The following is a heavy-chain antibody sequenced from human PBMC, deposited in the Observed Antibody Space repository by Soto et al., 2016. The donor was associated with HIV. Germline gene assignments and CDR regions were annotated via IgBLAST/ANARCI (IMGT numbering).Heavy chain of an antibody. Sequence: VQLVESGGGVVQPGRSLRLSCSASGFIFNVYDMHWVRQAPGKGLEWVALIRYDEINKDYADSVKGRFTISRDNSKNTLYLQMNSLIPDDTAMYYCDENDQRSLRCSSTNYFDFLGPGNPGHRLL. V-gene: IGHV3-33*08. D-gene: IGHD3-10*02. CDR3: DENDQRSLRCSSTNYFDF. CDR2: IRYDEINK. CDR1: GFIFNVYD. J-gene: IGHJ4*02.